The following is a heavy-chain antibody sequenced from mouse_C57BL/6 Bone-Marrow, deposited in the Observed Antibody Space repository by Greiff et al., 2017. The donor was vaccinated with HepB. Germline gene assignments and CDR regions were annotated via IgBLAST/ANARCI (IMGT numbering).Heavy chain of an antibody. D-gene: IGHD1-1*01. Sequence: QVQLKESGAELARPGASVKLSCKASGYTFTSYGISWVKQRTGQGLEWIGEIYPRSGNTYYNEKFKGKATLTADKSSSTAYMELRSLTSEDSAVYFCARNYGSREFAYWGQGTLVTVSA. CDR3: ARNYGSREFAY. V-gene: IGHV1-81*01. CDR2: IYPRSGNT. J-gene: IGHJ3*01. CDR1: GYTFTSYG.